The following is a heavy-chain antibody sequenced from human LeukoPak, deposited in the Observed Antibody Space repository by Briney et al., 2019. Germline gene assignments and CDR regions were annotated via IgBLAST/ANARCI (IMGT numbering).Heavy chain of an antibody. CDR1: GGSISSSSYY. V-gene: IGHV4-39*02. CDR3: ARGGLWTTSDYYYYYMDV. J-gene: IGHJ6*03. Sequence: SETLSLTCTVSGGSISSSSYYWGWLRQPPGKGLEWVGCIYYSGSTYYNPSLRIRVTLSVDTSKNHFSLKLSSVTAADTAVYYCARGGLWTTSDYYYYYMDVWGKGTTVTVSS. CDR2: IYYSGST. D-gene: IGHD3/OR15-3a*01.